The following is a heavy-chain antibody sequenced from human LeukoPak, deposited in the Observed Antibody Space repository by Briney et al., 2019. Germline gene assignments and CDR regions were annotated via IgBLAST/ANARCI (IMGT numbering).Heavy chain of an antibody. CDR2: ISSNGGST. J-gene: IGHJ6*02. Sequence: PGGSLRLSCAASGFTFSSYAMHWVRQAPGKGLEYVSAISSNGGSTYYANSVKGRFTISRDNSKNTLYLQMGSLRAEDMAVYYCARGGYSSSFHYYYGMDVWGQGTTVTVSS. CDR3: ARGGYSSSFHYYYGMDV. CDR1: GFTFSSYA. D-gene: IGHD6-13*01. V-gene: IGHV3-64*01.